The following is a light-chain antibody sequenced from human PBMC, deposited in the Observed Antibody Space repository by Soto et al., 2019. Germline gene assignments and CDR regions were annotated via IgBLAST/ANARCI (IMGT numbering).Light chain of an antibody. CDR1: SSNIGAGYD. CDR2: GNS. CDR3: PSYDSSLRAF. J-gene: IGLJ1*01. V-gene: IGLV1-40*01. Sequence: QSVLTQPPSVSGAPGQRVTISCTGSSSNIGAGYDVHWYQQLPGTAPKLLIYGNSNRPSGVPDRFSGSKSGTSASLAITGLQAEDEADYYCPSYDSSLRAFLGTGTKVTVL.